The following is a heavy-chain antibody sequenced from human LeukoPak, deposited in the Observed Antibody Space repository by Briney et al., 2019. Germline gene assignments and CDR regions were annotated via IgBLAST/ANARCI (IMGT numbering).Heavy chain of an antibody. CDR1: GFTFSSHA. D-gene: IGHD3-10*01. Sequence: GGSLRLSCAASGFTFSSHAMSWVRQAPGKGLEWGSVVSGSGGSTNSADSVKGRFTISRDNSKNTLFLQMNSLRAEDTAVYYCAKGSDYYGSGSYRWFAYWGQGTLVTVSS. CDR3: AKGSDYYGSGSYRWFAY. V-gene: IGHV3-23*01. J-gene: IGHJ4*02. CDR2: VSGSGGST.